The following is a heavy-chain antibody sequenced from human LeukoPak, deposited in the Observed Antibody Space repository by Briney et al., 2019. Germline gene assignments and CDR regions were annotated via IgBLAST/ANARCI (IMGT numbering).Heavy chain of an antibody. J-gene: IGHJ4*02. V-gene: IGHV3-30*02. CDR3: ATYLPLTSSSWYYFDY. CDR1: GFTFSSYG. Sequence: GGSLRLSCAASGFTFSSYGMHWVRQAPGKGLEWVAFIRYDGSNKYYADSVKGRFTISRDNSKNTLYLQMHSLRAEDTAVYYCATYLPLTSSSWYYFDYWGQGTLVTVSS. D-gene: IGHD6-13*01. CDR2: IRYDGSNK.